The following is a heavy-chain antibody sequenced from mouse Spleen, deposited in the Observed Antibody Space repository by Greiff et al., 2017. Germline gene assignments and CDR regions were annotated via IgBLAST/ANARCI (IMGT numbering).Heavy chain of an antibody. CDR2: ISSGSSTI. CDR1: GFTFSDYG. V-gene: IGHV5-17*01. J-gene: IGHJ1*01. D-gene: IGHD2-1*01. Sequence: EVKVVESGGGLVKPGGSLKLSCAASGFTFSDYGMHWVRQAPEKGLEWVAYISSGSSTIYYADTVKGRFTISRDNAKNTLFLQMTSLRSEDTAMYYCARRYGNYRYFDVWGAGTTVTVSS. CDR3: ARRYGNYRYFDV.